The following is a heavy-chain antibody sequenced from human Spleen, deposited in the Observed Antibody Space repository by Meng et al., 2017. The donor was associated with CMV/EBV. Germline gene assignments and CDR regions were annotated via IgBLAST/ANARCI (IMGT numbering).Heavy chain of an antibody. D-gene: IGHD3-3*01. V-gene: IGHV1-69*04. J-gene: IGHJ6*02. CDR3: ARDGARFLEWPTGYGMDV. Sequence: SVKVSCKASGGTFSSYTISWVRQAPGQGLEWMGRIIPILGIANYAQKFQGRVTITADKSTSTAYMELSSLRSDDTAVYYCARDGARFLEWPTGYGMDVWGQGTTVTVS. CDR1: GGTFSSYT. CDR2: IIPILGIA.